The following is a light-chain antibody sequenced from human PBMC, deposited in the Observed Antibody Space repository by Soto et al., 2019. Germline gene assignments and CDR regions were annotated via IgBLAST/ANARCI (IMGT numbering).Light chain of an antibody. J-gene: IGLJ2*01. CDR1: NSDIGAYVF. CDR2: EVS. V-gene: IGLV2-14*01. CDR3: SAFTTDSTVI. Sequence: QSFLTQPASVSGSPGQSITISCTGTNSDIGAYVFVSWYQQHPGKAPKLIIYEVSKRPSGVSNRFSGSKSGYTASLTISGLQAEDECHYYCSAFTTDSTVILGGGTK.